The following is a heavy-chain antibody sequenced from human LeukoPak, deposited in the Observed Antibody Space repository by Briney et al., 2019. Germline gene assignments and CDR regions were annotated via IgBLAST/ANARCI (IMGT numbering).Heavy chain of an antibody. CDR1: GFTFSSYG. J-gene: IGHJ6*04. V-gene: IGHV3-30*03. CDR2: ISYDGSNK. D-gene: IGHD3-22*01. Sequence: GGSLRLSCAASGFTFSSYGMHWVRQAPGKGLEWVAVISYDGSNKYYADPVKGRFTISRDNSKNTLYLQMNSLRAEDTAVYYCAREEDSRAIRTSDGLDVWGEGTTVTVSP. CDR3: AREEDSRAIRTSDGLDV.